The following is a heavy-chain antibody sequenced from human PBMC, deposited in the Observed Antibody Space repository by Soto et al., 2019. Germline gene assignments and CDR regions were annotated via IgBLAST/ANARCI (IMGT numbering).Heavy chain of an antibody. Sequence: QVQLQESGPGLVKPSETLSLTCTVSGGSISSYYWSWIRQPPGKGLEWIGYIYYSGSTNYNPSLKSRATISVDTSKNQFSLKLSSVTAADTAVYYCAGGGIAARRVDYWGQGTLVTVSS. D-gene: IGHD6-6*01. CDR2: IYYSGST. CDR3: AGGGIAARRVDY. CDR1: GGSISSYY. J-gene: IGHJ4*02. V-gene: IGHV4-59*01.